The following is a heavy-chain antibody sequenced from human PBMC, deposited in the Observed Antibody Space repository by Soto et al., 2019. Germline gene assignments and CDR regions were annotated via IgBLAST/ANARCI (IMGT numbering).Heavy chain of an antibody. J-gene: IGHJ4*02. CDR3: ARSDGRY. V-gene: IGHV4-59*01. CDR1: GGSISSYY. Sequence: SETLSLTCTVSGGSISSYYWSWIRQPPGKGLEWIGYIYYSGSTNYNPSPKSRVTISVDTSKNQFSLKLSSVTAADTAVYYCARSDGRYWGQGTLVTVSS. CDR2: IYYSGST.